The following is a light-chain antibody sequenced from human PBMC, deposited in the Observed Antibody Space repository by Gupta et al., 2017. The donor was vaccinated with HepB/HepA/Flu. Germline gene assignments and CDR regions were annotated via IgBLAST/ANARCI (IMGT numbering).Light chain of an antibody. CDR2: GSS. CDR3: QQHNDWPLT. Sequence: EIVLTQSPATLSLSPGERAPLSCWASQSVSSNLAWYQQKLGQAPRLLMYGSSNRAAGIPARFSGSGSGTDFTLTISRLEPEDFAVYYCQQHNDWPLTFGGGTKVEI. V-gene: IGKV3-11*01. J-gene: IGKJ4*01. CDR1: QSVSSN.